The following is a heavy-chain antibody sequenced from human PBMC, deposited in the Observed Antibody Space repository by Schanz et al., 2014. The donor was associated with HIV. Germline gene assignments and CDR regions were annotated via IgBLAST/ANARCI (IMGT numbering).Heavy chain of an antibody. J-gene: IGHJ4*02. CDR1: GFTFSSYA. Sequence: EVQLLESGGGLAQPGGSLRLSCAASGFTFSSYAMIWVRQAPGKGLEWVSALSGSGGNTYYADSVKGRFTISRDNAKNSLYLQMNSLRAEDTAVYYCARAGDYYDSSNYYGFWGQGTLVTVSS. V-gene: IGHV3-23*01. CDR2: LSGSGGNT. CDR3: ARAGDYYDSSNYYGF. D-gene: IGHD3-22*01.